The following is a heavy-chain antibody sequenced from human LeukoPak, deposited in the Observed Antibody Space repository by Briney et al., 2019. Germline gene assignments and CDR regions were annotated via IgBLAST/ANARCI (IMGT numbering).Heavy chain of an antibody. CDR3: TRWGDTWGFDF. CDR1: GLNFRKSW. J-gene: IGHJ4*02. V-gene: IGHV3-7*01. Sequence: PGGSLRLSCVASGLNFRKSWMTWVRQAPGRGLEWVANINDDGSNKYYVDSVKDRFTISRDNAKNSLFLEMNNLRTEDTAVYYCTRWGDTWGFDFWGQGILVSVSS. CDR2: INDDGSNK. D-gene: IGHD3-10*01.